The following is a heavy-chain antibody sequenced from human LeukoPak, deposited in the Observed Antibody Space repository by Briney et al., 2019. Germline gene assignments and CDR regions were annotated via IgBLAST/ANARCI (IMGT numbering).Heavy chain of an antibody. CDR1: GFTFSNAW. D-gene: IGHD6-13*01. CDR2: IKQDGSEK. Sequence: GGSLRLSCAASGFTFSNAWMSWVRQAPGKGLEWVANIKQDGSEKYYVDSVKGRFTISRDNAKNSLYLQMNSLRAEDTAVYYCARGSLSSSFYYYGMDVWGQGTTVTVSS. V-gene: IGHV3-7*01. CDR3: ARGSLSSSFYYYGMDV. J-gene: IGHJ6*02.